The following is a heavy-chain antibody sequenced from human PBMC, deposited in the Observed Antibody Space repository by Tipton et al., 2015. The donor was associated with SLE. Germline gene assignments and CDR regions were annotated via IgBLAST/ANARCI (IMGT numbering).Heavy chain of an antibody. J-gene: IGHJ2*01. CDR2: IYYSGST. CDR1: GYSISNSNW. Sequence: TLSLTCAVSGYSISNSNWWAWIRQPPGKGLEWIGYIYYSGSTFYNPSLKSRVTMSVDTSKNQFSLKLSSVTAADTAVYYCARNGGSYYMYFNLWGRGTLVIVSS. CDR3: ARNGGSYYMYFNL. V-gene: IGHV4-28*01. D-gene: IGHD1-26*01.